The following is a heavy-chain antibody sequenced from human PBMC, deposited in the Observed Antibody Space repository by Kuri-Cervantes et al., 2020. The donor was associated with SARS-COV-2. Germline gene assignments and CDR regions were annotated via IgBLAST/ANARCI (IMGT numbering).Heavy chain of an antibody. V-gene: IGHV3-23*01. Sequence: GGCLRPSCAASGFTFSSYAMSWVRQAPGKGLEWVSAISGSGGSTYYADSVKGRFTISRDNAKNSLYLQMNSLRAEDTAVYYCARYWAAFDIWGQGTMVTVSS. D-gene: IGHD1-14*01. CDR2: ISGSGGST. CDR1: GFTFSSYA. J-gene: IGHJ3*02. CDR3: ARYWAAFDI.